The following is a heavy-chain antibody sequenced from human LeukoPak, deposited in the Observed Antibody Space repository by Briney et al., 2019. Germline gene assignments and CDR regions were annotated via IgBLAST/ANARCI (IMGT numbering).Heavy chain of an antibody. J-gene: IGHJ6*02. V-gene: IGHV3-21*01. CDR3: ARDEMEPYYYYYGMDV. D-gene: IGHD5-24*01. CDR2: ISSSSSYI. Sequence: GGSLRLSCAASGFTFSSYSMNWVRQAPGKGLEWVSSISSSSSYIYYADSVKGRSTISRDNAKNSLYLQMNSLRAEDTAVYYCARDEMEPYYYYYGMDVWGQGTRSPSP. CDR1: GFTFSSYS.